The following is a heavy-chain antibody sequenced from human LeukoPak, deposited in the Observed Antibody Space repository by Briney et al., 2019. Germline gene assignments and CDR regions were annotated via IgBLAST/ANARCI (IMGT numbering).Heavy chain of an antibody. D-gene: IGHD2-21*02. Sequence: SETLSLTCAVSGGYISSSNWWSWRRQAPGKGLEWIGEIFHSGSTKYNPSLKSRVTISVDKSKNQFSLRLSSVTAADTAVYYCARVEGGTGDKYYTDYWGQGTLVTVSS. J-gene: IGHJ4*02. CDR1: GGYISSSNW. CDR3: ARVEGGTGDKYYTDY. CDR2: IFHSGST. V-gene: IGHV4-4*02.